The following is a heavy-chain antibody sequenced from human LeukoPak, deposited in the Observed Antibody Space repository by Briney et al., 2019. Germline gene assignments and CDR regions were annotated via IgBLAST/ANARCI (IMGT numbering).Heavy chain of an antibody. CDR2: IYSGGST. Sequence: GGSLGLSCAASGFTVSSNYMSWVRQAPGKGLQWVSVIYSGGSTYYADSVKGRFTISRDNSKNTLYLQMNSLRAEDTAVYYCARQDRYRYYYDSSGHISHWGQGTLVTVSS. V-gene: IGHV3-53*01. CDR3: ARQDRYRYYYDSSGHISH. D-gene: IGHD3-22*01. J-gene: IGHJ1*01. CDR1: GFTVSSNY.